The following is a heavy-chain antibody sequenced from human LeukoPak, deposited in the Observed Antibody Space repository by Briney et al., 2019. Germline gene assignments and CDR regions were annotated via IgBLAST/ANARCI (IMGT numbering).Heavy chain of an antibody. CDR1: GCTFSSYA. CDR2: IIPILGIA. Sequence: ASVKVSCKASGCTFSSYAISWVRQAPRQGLEWMGRIIPILGIANYAQKFQGRVTITADKSTSTAYMELSSLRSEDTAVYYCASAGIAVAGKGDWFDPWGQGTLVTVSS. J-gene: IGHJ5*02. CDR3: ASAGIAVAGKGDWFDP. D-gene: IGHD6-19*01. V-gene: IGHV1-69*04.